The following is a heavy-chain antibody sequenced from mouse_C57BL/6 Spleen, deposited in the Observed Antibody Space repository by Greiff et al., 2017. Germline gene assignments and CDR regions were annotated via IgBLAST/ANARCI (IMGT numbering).Heavy chain of an antibody. CDR3: ARMGYDVWFAY. D-gene: IGHD2-2*01. Sequence: EVQLQESGPGLVKPSQSLSLTCSVTGYSITSGYYWNWIRQFPGNKLEWMGYISYDGSNNYNPSLKNRISITRDTSKNQFFLKLNSVTTEDTATYYCARMGYDVWFAYWGQGTLVTVSA. J-gene: IGHJ3*01. V-gene: IGHV3-6*01. CDR1: GYSITSGYY. CDR2: ISYDGSN.